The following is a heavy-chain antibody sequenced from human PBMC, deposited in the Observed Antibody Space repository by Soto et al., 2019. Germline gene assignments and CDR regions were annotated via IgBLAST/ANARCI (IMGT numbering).Heavy chain of an antibody. V-gene: IGHV1-69*01. Sequence: QVQLVQSGAEVKKPGSSVKVSCKASGGTFSSYAISWVRQAPGQGLEWMGGIIPIFGTANYAQKFQGRVTITADEPRGTAYRGWGSLSAEDRAVYYCARGGYCDWVGFHPGGKEPLVTFSS. J-gene: IGHJ5*02. D-gene: IGHD3-3*01. CDR1: GGTFSSYA. CDR3: ARGGYCDWVGFHP. CDR2: IIPIFGTA.